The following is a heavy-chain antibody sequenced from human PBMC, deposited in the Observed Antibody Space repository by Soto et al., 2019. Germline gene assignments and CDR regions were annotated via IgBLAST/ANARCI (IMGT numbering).Heavy chain of an antibody. CDR2: IIPIFGTA. D-gene: IGHD2-21*02. Sequence: QVQLVQSGAEVKKPGSSVKVSCKASGGTFSSYAISWVRQAPGQGLEWMGGIIPIFGTANYAQKFQGRVTITADESTSTAYMELSSLRSEDTAVYYCARLGYCGGDCSNYYYYGMDVWGQGTTVTVSS. J-gene: IGHJ6*02. V-gene: IGHV1-69*01. CDR3: ARLGYCGGDCSNYYYYGMDV. CDR1: GGTFSSYA.